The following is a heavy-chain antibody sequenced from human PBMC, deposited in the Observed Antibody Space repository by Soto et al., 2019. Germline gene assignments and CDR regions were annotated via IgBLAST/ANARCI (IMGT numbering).Heavy chain of an antibody. V-gene: IGHV4-31*03. Sequence: QVQLQESGPGLVEPSQTLSLTCTVSGGSINSGGYYWSWIRQHPGKGLELIGYIYYTGSTYYNPSLKRRVAISVDTSKNRFSLRLSSVTAADSAVYYCARDHGPTVTSAFDIWGQGTMVTVSS. CDR1: GGSINSGGYY. J-gene: IGHJ3*02. CDR2: IYYTGST. D-gene: IGHD4-17*01. CDR3: ARDHGPTVTSAFDI.